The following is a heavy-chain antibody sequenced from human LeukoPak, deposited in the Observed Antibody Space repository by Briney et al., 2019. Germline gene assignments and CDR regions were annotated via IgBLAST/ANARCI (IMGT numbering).Heavy chain of an antibody. D-gene: IGHD3/OR15-3a*01. CDR3: ARVGWTGSPHAFDI. Sequence: PGGSLRLSWAASGFFFISYWTDWVRQAPGKGLVWVSGINSDGSMTRYAESVKGRFTISRDNAKNTLYLQMNSLRAEDTAVYYCARVGWTGSPHAFDIWGQGTTVTVSS. J-gene: IGHJ3*02. CDR2: INSDGSMT. V-gene: IGHV3-74*01. CDR1: GFFFISYW.